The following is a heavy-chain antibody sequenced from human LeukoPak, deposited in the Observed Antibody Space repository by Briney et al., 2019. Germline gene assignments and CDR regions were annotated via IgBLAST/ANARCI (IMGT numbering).Heavy chain of an antibody. V-gene: IGHV1-69*05. CDR3: ARYSRDLRHRTPIDY. CDR2: IIPIFGTA. Sequence: ASVKVSXKASGGTFSSYAISWLRQAPGQGLEWIGRIIPIFGTANYAQKFQGRVTITTDESTSTAYMELSSLRSEDTAVYYCARYSRDLRHRTPIDYWGQGTLVTVSS. D-gene: IGHD2-21*01. J-gene: IGHJ4*02. CDR1: GGTFSSYA.